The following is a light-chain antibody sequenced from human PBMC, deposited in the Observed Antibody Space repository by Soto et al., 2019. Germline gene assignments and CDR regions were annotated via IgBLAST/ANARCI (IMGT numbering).Light chain of an antibody. V-gene: IGKV1-5*03. J-gene: IGKJ1*01. CDR2: KAS. CDR3: QQYNSYPWT. Sequence: DIQMTQSPSTLSASVGDRVIITCRASQSISIWLAWYQQKPGKAPKLLIYKASSLESGVPSRFSSSGSGTVFILTISSMQPDDFATYYFQQYNSYPWTFGEGNKVEIK. CDR1: QSISIW.